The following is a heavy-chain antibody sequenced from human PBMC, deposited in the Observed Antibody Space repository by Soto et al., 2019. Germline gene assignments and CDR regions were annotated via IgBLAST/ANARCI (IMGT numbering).Heavy chain of an antibody. J-gene: IGHJ4*02. CDR3: APWFGAFDY. V-gene: IGHV3-30*03. CDR2: ISYDGSNK. Sequence: QVHLVESGGGVVQPGRSLRLSCAASGFTFSSYGMHWVRQAPGKGLEWVAVISYDGSNKYYADSVKGRFTISRDNSKNPLYLQMNSLRAEDTAVYYCAPWFGAFDYWGQGTLVTVSS. CDR1: GFTFSSYG. D-gene: IGHD3-10*01.